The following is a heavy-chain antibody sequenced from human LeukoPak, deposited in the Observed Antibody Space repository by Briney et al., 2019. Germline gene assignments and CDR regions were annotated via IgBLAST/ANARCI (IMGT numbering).Heavy chain of an antibody. D-gene: IGHD2-15*01. CDR2: MNPNSGNT. Sequence: ASVKVSCKASGYTFTSYDINWVRQATGQGLEWMGWMNPNSGNTGYAQTFQGRVTITSNTSISTAYMELSSLRSEDTAVYYCAREMKYCSGGSCYSGAFDYWGQGTLVTVSS. CDR1: GYTFTSYD. CDR3: AREMKYCSGGSCYSGAFDY. V-gene: IGHV1-8*01. J-gene: IGHJ4*02.